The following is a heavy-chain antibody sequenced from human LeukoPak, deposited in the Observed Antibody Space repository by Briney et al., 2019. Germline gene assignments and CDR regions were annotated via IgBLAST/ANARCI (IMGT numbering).Heavy chain of an antibody. CDR1: GLTVGINY. J-gene: IGHJ6*02. CDR2: MYADGSA. Sequence: GGSLRLSCAASGLTVGINYMSWVRQAPGKGLEWVSFMYADGSADYADSVKGRFTISRDNSKNTLYLQMNTLRAEDTAIYYCARDRYRSGCMDVWGQGTTVTVS. D-gene: IGHD6-19*01. CDR3: ARDRYRSGCMDV. V-gene: IGHV3-53*01.